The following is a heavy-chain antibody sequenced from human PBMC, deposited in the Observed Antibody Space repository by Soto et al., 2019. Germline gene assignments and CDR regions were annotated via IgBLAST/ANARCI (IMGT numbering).Heavy chain of an antibody. CDR2: ISSSSSYI. CDR1: EFTFSSYS. Sequence: GVSLRLSCAASEFTFSSYSMNWVRQAPGKGLEWVSSISSSSSYIYYADSVKGRFTISRDNAKNSLYLQMNSPRAEDTAVYYCARDRTIFGVVIKMDVWGKGTTVTVSS. D-gene: IGHD3-3*01. V-gene: IGHV3-21*01. CDR3: ARDRTIFGVVIKMDV. J-gene: IGHJ6*04.